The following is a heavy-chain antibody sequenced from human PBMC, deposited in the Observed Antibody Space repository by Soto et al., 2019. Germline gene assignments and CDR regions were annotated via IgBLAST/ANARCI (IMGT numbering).Heavy chain of an antibody. D-gene: IGHD3-10*01. Sequence: VQLVESGGGLVKPGGSLRLSCAASGPSFSDYSMTWIRQAPGKGPEWVARISRGGGDTEYADTVKGRFTISRDNAKNSLYLQMDSMRAEDTAVYYCTRGGRSTSYYWEFWGQGTLVTVSS. CDR3: TRGGRSTSYYWEF. J-gene: IGHJ4*02. CDR1: GPSFSDYS. CDR2: ISRGGGDT. V-gene: IGHV3-11*06.